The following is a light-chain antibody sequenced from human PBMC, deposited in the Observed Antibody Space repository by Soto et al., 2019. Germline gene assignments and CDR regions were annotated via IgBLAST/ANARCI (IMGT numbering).Light chain of an antibody. V-gene: IGLV2-8*01. CDR2: EVY. CDR3: SSYVGTNSYV. CDR1: SSDVGGYNY. J-gene: IGLJ1*01. Sequence: QSALTQPPSASGSPGQSVTISCTGTSSDVGGYNYVSWYQQHPGKAPKLIIYEVYKRPSGVPDRFSGSTSGNTAALTVSGLQAEDEADYYCSSYVGTNSYVFGTGTQLTVL.